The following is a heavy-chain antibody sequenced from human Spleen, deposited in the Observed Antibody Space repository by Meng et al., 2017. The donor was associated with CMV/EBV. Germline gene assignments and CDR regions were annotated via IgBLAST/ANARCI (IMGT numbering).Heavy chain of an antibody. V-gene: IGHV3-11*06. CDR3: ASGVVDGPFDY. J-gene: IGHJ4*02. CDR2: ISSSSSYT. D-gene: IGHD3-22*01. Sequence: VQRVECGGGLVQPGGSLRLSCAASGFTFSDYYMSWIRQAPGKGLEWVSYISSSSSYTNYADSVKGRFTISRDNAKNSLYLQMNSLRAEDTAVYYCASGVVDGPFDYWGQGTLVTVSS. CDR1: GFTFSDYY.